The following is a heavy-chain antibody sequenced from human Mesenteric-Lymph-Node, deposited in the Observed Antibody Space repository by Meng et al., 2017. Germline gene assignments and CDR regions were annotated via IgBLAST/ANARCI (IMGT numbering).Heavy chain of an antibody. CDR1: GGSISSYY. D-gene: IGHD2-15*01. V-gene: IGHV4-4*07. J-gene: IGHJ4*02. Sequence: SETLSLTCTVSGGSISSYYWSWIRQPAGKGLEWIGRIYTSGSTNYNPSLKSRVTMSVDTSKNQFSLKLSSVTAADTAVYYCARDHHGYCSGGSCYFVDYWGQGTLVTVSS. CDR3: ARDHHGYCSGGSCYFVDY. CDR2: IYTSGST.